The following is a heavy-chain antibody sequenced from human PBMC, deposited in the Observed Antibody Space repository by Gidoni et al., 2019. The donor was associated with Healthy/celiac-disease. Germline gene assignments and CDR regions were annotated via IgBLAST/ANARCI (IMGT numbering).Heavy chain of an antibody. V-gene: IGHV4-59*01. J-gene: IGHJ4*02. CDR2: IYSNGKL. D-gene: IGHD2-21*01. CDR3: ARGRTYSYY. CDR1: GGSMSSYY. Sequence: QVQLQESGPGLVKSSETLSLTCIVSGGSMSSYYWTWIRQPPGKGLEWIGYIYSNGKLDYTPSLKSRITISVDTSRSQFSLKFNSVTAADTAVYYCARGRTYSYYWGQGTLVTVSS.